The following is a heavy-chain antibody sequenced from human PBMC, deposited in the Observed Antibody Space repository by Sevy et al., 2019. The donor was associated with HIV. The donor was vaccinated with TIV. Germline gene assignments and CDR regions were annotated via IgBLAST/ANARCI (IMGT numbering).Heavy chain of an antibody. CDR1: GFTFDDYA. Sequence: GGSLRLSCAASGFTFDDYAVHWVRQAPGKGLEWVSGISWNSGSIGYADSVKGRFTISRDNAKNSLYLQMNSLRAEDMALYYCAKSGSDTAMVSIFDYWGQGTLVTVSS. CDR3: AKSGSDTAMVSIFDY. V-gene: IGHV3-9*03. CDR2: ISWNSGSI. J-gene: IGHJ4*02. D-gene: IGHD5-18*01.